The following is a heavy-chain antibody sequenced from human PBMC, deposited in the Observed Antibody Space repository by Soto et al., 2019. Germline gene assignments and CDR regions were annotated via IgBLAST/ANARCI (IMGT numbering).Heavy chain of an antibody. CDR2: ISSSSSYI. CDR3: TRVLYTAMVTDAFGI. Sequence: GGSLRLSCAASGFTFSSYSMNCVRQAQGKGLEWVSSISSSSSYIYYADSVKGRFTISRDNAKKSLYLQMNSLRAEDTAVYYCTRVLYTAMVTDAFGIWGQGTMVTVSS. J-gene: IGHJ3*02. V-gene: IGHV3-21*01. D-gene: IGHD5-18*01. CDR1: GFTFSSYS.